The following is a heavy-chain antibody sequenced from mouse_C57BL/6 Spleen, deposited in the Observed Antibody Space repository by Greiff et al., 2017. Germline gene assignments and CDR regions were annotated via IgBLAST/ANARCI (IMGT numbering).Heavy chain of an antibody. J-gene: IGHJ1*03. D-gene: IGHD1-1*01. CDR1: GYTFTSYW. V-gene: IGHV1-55*01. Sequence: QVQLKQSGAELVKPGASVKMSCKASGYTFTSYWITWVKQRPGQGLEWIGDIYPGSGSTNYNEKFKSKATLTVDTSSSTAYMQLSSLTSEDSAVYYCARGWNYYGSSSYWYFDVWGTGTTVTVSS. CDR3: ARGWNYYGSSSYWYFDV. CDR2: IYPGSGST.